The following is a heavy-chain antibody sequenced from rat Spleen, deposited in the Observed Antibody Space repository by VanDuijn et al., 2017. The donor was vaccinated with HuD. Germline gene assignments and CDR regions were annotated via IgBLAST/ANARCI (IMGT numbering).Heavy chain of an antibody. V-gene: IGHV3-1*01. CDR1: GYSITSNY. CDR3: ARYRTTDYYYDYVMDA. D-gene: IGHD1-6*01. Sequence: EVQLQESGPGLVKPSQSLSLTCSVTGYSITSNYWGWIRKFPGNKMEWMGYIDYSGRTSYKPSPKSRISITRDTSKNQFFLQLNSVTTEETATYYCARYRTTDYYYDYVMDAWGQGASVTVSS. J-gene: IGHJ4*01. CDR2: IDYSGRT.